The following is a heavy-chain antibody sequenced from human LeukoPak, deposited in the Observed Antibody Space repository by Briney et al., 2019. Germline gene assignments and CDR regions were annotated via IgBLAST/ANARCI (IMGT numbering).Heavy chain of an antibody. D-gene: IGHD2-21*02. CDR2: ISYDGSNK. J-gene: IGHJ4*02. CDR3: ARGKAYCGGDCYPLYFDY. CDR1: GFIFSSYA. V-gene: IGHV3-30-3*01. Sequence: GRSLRLSCAASGFIFSSYAMHWVRQAPGKGLEWVAVISYDGSNKYYADSVKGRFTISRDNSKNTLYLQMNSLRAEDTAVYYCARGKAYCGGDCYPLYFDYWGQRTLVTVSS.